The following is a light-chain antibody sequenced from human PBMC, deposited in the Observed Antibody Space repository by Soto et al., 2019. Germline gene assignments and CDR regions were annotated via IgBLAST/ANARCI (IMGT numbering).Light chain of an antibody. J-gene: IGKJ4*01. CDR3: QQYNKWPRT. CDR2: GAS. CDR1: ESVSSN. Sequence: DIVMTQSPATLSVSQGERATLSCRASESVSSNLAWYQQKPGQAPRLLIYGASTRATGVPARFSGSGSGTEFTLTISSLQSEDFAVFYCQQYNKWPRTFGGGTKVELK. V-gene: IGKV3-15*01.